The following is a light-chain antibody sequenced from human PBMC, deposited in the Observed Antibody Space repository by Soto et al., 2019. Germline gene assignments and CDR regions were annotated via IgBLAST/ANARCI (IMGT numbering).Light chain of an antibody. CDR1: SSNIGAGYE. CDR2: GNN. Sequence: QAVVTQPPSVSGAPGQRVTISCTGSSSNIGAGYEVHWYQQLPGTAPKLLIYGNNTRPSGVPDRFSGSKSGTSASLAITGLQTEDEADYYCQSYDSSLSALYVFGTGTKLTVL. V-gene: IGLV1-40*01. CDR3: QSYDSSLSALYV. J-gene: IGLJ1*01.